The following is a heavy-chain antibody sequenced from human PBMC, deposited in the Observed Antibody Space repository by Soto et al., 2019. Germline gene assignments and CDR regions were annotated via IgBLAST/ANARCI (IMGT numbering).Heavy chain of an antibody. CDR3: TTLYDYVWGSYRYPDADY. D-gene: IGHD3-16*02. Sequence: GGSLRLSCAASGFTFSNAWMNWVRQAPGKGLEWVGRIKSKTDGGTTDYAAPVKGRFTISRDDSKNTLYLQMNSLKTEDTAVYYCTTLYDYVWGSYRYPDADYWGQGTLVTVSS. CDR2: IKSKTDGGTT. V-gene: IGHV3-15*07. J-gene: IGHJ4*02. CDR1: GFTFSNAW.